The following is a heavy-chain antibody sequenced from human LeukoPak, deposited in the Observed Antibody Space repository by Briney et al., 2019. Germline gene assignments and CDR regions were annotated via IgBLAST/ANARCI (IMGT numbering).Heavy chain of an antibody. CDR1: GGTFSSYA. CDR2: IIPILGIA. CDR3: ASPYYYDSSGYYDAFDI. J-gene: IGHJ3*02. D-gene: IGHD3-22*01. V-gene: IGHV1-69*04. Sequence: SVKVSCKASGGTFSSYAISWVRQAPGQGFEWMGRIIPILGIANYAQKFQGRVTITADKSTSTAYMELSSLRSEDTAVYYCASPYYYDSSGYYDAFDIWGQGTMVTVSS.